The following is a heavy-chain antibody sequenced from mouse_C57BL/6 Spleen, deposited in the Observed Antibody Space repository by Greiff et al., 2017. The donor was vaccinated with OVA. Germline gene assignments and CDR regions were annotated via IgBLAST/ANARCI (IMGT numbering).Heavy chain of an antibody. CDR3: ERVRNYGSSPWFAY. V-gene: IGHV1-52*01. CDR1: GYTFTSYW. D-gene: IGHD1-1*01. J-gene: IGHJ3*01. CDR2: IDPSDSET. Sequence: QVQLQQPGAELVRPGSSVKLSCKASGYTFTSYWMHWVKQRPIQGLEWIGNIDPSDSETHYNQKFKDKATLTVDKSSSTAYLQLNSLTSGDSAVYYCERVRNYGSSPWFAYWGQGTLVNVSA.